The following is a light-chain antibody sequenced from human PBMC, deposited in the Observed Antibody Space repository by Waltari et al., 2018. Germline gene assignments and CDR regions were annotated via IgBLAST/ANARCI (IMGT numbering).Light chain of an antibody. V-gene: IGLV2-23*01. CDR1: SSDVGSYNL. CDR2: ADS. J-gene: IGLJ2*01. CDR3: CSYAGSSTVK. Sequence: QSALTQPASVSGSPGQSITISCTGTSSDVGSYNLVSWYQQHPGKAPSLMIYADSNRPPGSSNRFSGSKSGNTASLTISGLQAEDEAAYYCCSYAGSSTVKFGEGTYLTVL.